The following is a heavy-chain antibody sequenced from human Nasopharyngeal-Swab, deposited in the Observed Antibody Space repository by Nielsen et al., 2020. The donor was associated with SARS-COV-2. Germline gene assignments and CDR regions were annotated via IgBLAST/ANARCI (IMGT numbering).Heavy chain of an antibody. CDR3: ARDSTLDTAMGTFGYYYYGMDV. CDR2: ISSSSTYT. CDR1: GFTFSDYY. Sequence: GESLKISCAASGFTFSDYYMSWFRQAPGKGLEWVSYISSSSTYTNYADSVKGRFTISRDNAKNSLYLQMNSLRAEDTAVYDCARDSTLDTAMGTFGYYYYGMDVGGQGTTVTVSS. V-gene: IGHV3-11*05. D-gene: IGHD5-18*01. J-gene: IGHJ6*02.